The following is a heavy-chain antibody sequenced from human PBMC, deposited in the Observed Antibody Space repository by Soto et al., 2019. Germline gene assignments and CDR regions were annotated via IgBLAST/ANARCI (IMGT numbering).Heavy chain of an antibody. CDR1: GGTFSSYA. Sequence: SVKVSCKASGGTFSSYAIRWVRQAPGQGLEWMGGIIPIFGTANYAQKFQGRVTITADESTSTAYMELSSLRSEDTAVYYCARDVYYYDSSGYYFDYWGQGTLVTVYS. J-gene: IGHJ4*02. D-gene: IGHD3-22*01. CDR3: ARDVYYYDSSGYYFDY. CDR2: IIPIFGTA. V-gene: IGHV1-69*13.